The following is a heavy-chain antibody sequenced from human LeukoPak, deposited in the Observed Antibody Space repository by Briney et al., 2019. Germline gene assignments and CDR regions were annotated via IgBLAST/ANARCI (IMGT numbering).Heavy chain of an antibody. CDR1: GGSISSNNYY. CDR3: ARGPDCSGGSCHFDY. CDR2: GHYSGST. V-gene: IGHV4-39*01. J-gene: IGHJ4*02. Sequence: SETLSLTCAVSGGSISSNNYYWGWVRQPPGKGLEWIGTGHYSGSTYHNPSLQSRVTISVDTSRNQFSLKLTSMTAADTAVYYCARGPDCSGGSCHFDYRGQGTLVTVSP. D-gene: IGHD2-15*01.